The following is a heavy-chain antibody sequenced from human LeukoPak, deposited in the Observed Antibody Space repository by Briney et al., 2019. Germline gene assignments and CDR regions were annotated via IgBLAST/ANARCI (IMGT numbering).Heavy chain of an antibody. CDR2: ISAYNGNT. V-gene: IGHV1-18*01. CDR3: ARDHPIVGAMVDY. Sequence: ASVKVSCKASGYTFTFYDIQWVRQAAGQGLEWMGWISAYNGNTNYAQKLQGRVTMTTDTSTSTAYMELRSLRSDDTAVYYCARDHPIVGAMVDYWGQGTLVTVSS. J-gene: IGHJ4*02. CDR1: GYTFTFYD. D-gene: IGHD1-26*01.